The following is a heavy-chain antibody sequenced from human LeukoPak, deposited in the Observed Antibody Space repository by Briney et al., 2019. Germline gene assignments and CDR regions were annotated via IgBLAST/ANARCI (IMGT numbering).Heavy chain of an antibody. V-gene: IGHV4-39*01. CDR2: IYYSGST. Sequence: PSETLSLTCTVSGGSISSSSYYWGWIRQPPGKGLEWIGSIYYSGSTYYNPSLKSRVTISVDTSKNQFSLKLSSVTAADTAVYYCARHASGYDFRMDVWGQGTTVTVSS. D-gene: IGHD5-12*01. CDR1: GGSISSSSYY. J-gene: IGHJ6*02. CDR3: ARHASGYDFRMDV.